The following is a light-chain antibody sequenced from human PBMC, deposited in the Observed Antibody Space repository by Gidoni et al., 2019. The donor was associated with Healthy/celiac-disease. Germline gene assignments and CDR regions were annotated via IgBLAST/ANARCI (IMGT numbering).Light chain of an antibody. CDR3: QAWDSSTARKV. CDR1: KLGDKY. J-gene: IGLJ1*01. CDR2: QDS. Sequence: SYELTQPPSVSVSPGQTASITCSGDKLGDKYACWYQQKPGQSPVRVIYQDSKRPSGIPERFSGSNSGNTATLTISGTQAMDEADYYCQAWDSSTARKVFGTGTKVTVL. V-gene: IGLV3-1*01.